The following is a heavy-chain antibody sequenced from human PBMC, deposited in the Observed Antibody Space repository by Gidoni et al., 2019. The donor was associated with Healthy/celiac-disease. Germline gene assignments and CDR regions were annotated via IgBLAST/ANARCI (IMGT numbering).Heavy chain of an antibody. CDR1: GYSFTSYW. Sequence: EVQLVQSGAEVKKPGESLRISCKGSGYSFTSYWISWVRQMPGKGLEWMGRIDPSDSYTNYSPSFQGHVTISADKSISTAYLQWSSLKASDTAMYYCARAWVARTPSSSWYGDDYWGQGTLVTVSS. J-gene: IGHJ4*02. V-gene: IGHV5-10-1*03. D-gene: IGHD6-13*01. CDR2: IDPSDSYT. CDR3: ARAWVARTPSSSWYGDDY.